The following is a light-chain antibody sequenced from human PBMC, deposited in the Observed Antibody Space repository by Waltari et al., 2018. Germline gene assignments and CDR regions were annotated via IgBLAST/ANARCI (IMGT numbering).Light chain of an antibody. V-gene: IGKV3-20*01. CDR1: QSLSGDY. CDR3: QQYGNSPFA. CDR2: DVS. J-gene: IGKJ5*01. Sequence: EIVLTQSPGTLSLYPGERVTLSCRASQSLSGDYVAWYQQKPGQAPRLLFYDVSRRATGVPDRFSSSVSGTDFTLTISRLEPGDFAVYYCQQYGNSPFAFGQGTRLEIK.